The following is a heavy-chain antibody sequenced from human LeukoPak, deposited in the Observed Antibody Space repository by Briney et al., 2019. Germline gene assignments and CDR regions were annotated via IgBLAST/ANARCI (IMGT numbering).Heavy chain of an antibody. V-gene: IGHV4-39*01. CDR2: IYYSGNT. Sequence: SETLSLTCTVSGGSISSSSYYWGWIRQPPGKGLEWIGSIYYSGNTYYNPSLKSRVTISVDTSKNQFSLKLSSVTAADTADYYCVRRVAGSSYRDYWGQGTLVTVSS. CDR1: GGSISSSSYY. J-gene: IGHJ4*02. D-gene: IGHD3-22*01. CDR3: VRRVAGSSYRDY.